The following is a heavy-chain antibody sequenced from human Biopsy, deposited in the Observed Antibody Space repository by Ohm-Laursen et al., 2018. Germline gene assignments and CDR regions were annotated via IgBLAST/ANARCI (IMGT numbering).Heavy chain of an antibody. J-gene: IGHJ3*02. D-gene: IGHD1-26*01. V-gene: IGHV4-4*07. CDR1: GDSINNYY. CDR3: ARGTGRYYVYGAFDI. Sequence: SDTLSLTCTVSGDSINNYYWSWIRQPAGKGLEWIGRIYTSGSPNYNLSLESRVTMSVDTSKNQFSLNLGSVTAADTAVYYCARGTGRYYVYGAFDIWGQGTVVTVPS. CDR2: IYTSGSP.